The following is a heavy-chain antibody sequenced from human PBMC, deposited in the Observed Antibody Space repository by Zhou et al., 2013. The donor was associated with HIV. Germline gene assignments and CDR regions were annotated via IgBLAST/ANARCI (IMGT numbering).Heavy chain of an antibody. V-gene: IGHV1-69*05. CDR2: IIPIFGTA. J-gene: IGHJ6*03. Sequence: QVQLVQSGAEVKKPGSSVKVSCKASGDTFSNYAISWVRQAPGQGLEWMGGIIPIFGTANYAQKFQGRVTITTDESTSTAYMELSSLRSEDTAVYYCARDEMATPLGYYYMDVWGKGTTVTVSS. CDR3: ARDEMATPLGYYYMDV. D-gene: IGHD5-12*01. CDR1: GDTFSNYA.